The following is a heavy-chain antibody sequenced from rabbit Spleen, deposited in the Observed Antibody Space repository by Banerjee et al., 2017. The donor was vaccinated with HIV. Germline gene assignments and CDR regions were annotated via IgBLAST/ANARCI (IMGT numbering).Heavy chain of an antibody. CDR2: IYTGNGKN. J-gene: IGHJ4*01. CDR3: TRDDGSGHYIDGYFNL. CDR1: GFSFSSGYD. Sequence: VESGGGLVKPGASLTLICTASGFSFSSGYDMSWVRQAPGKGLEWIGFIYTGNGKNYYASWAKGRFTISKTSSTTVTLQMTSLTAADTATYFCTRDDGSGHYIDGYFNLWGQGTLVTVS. V-gene: IGHV1S40*01. D-gene: IGHD1-1*01.